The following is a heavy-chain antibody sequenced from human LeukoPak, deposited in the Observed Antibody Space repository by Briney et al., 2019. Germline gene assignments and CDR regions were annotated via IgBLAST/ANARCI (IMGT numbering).Heavy chain of an antibody. V-gene: IGHV4-4*07. CDR2: IYTSGST. J-gene: IGHJ4*02. D-gene: IGHD5-12*01. CDR3: TTSGYDGIDY. Sequence: ETLSLTCTVSGGSISSYYWSWIRQPAGKGLEWIGRIYTSGSTNYNPSLKSRVTMSVDTSKNQFSLKLGSVAAADTAVYYCTTSGYDGIDYWGQGTLVTVSS. CDR1: GGSISSYY.